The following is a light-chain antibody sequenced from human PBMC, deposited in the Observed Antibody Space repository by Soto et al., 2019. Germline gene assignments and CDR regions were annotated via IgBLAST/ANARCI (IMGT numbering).Light chain of an antibody. CDR3: QQYNSYPYT. V-gene: IGKV1-9*01. Sequence: IPLTQSPSSLSASVGDRVTITCRASEGIVNYLAWYQQQPGKAPKLLIYGASTLQGGVPSRFTGSGSGTDFTLTISSLQPDDFATYYCQQYNSYPYTFGQGTKLEIK. CDR2: GAS. CDR1: EGIVNY. J-gene: IGKJ2*01.